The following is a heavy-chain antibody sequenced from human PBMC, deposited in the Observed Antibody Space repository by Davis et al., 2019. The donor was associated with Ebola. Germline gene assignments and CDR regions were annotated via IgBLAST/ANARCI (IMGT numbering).Heavy chain of an antibody. J-gene: IGHJ5*02. D-gene: IGHD5-18*01. CDR3: ARGYSSWFDP. Sequence: SETLSLTCTVSGGSISGDYWSWIRQPPGKGLEWIGEINHSGSTNYNPSLKSRVTISVDTSKNQFSLKLSSVTAADTAVYYCARGYSSWFDPWGQGTLVTVSS. CDR1: GGSISGDY. V-gene: IGHV4-34*01. CDR2: INHSGST.